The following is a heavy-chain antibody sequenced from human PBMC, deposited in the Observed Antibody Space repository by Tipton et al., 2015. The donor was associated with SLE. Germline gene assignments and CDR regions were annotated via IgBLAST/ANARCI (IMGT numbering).Heavy chain of an antibody. CDR1: GGSISSGGYY. Sequence: TLSLTCTVSGGSISSGGYYWSWIRQHPGNGLEWIGYIYYSGSTYYNPSLKSRVTISVDTSKNQFSLKLSSVTAADTAVYYCARAAHNNWGSLYYFDYWGQGTLVTVSS. D-gene: IGHD7-27*01. CDR2: IYYSGST. V-gene: IGHV4-31*03. CDR3: ARAAHNNWGSLYYFDY. J-gene: IGHJ4*02.